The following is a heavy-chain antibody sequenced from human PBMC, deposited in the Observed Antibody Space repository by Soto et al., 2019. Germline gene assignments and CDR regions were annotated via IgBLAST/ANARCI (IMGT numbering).Heavy chain of an antibody. CDR3: ARGLYSGYYYFDY. CDR1: GFTVSSNY. V-gene: IGHV3-53*01. D-gene: IGHD5-12*01. J-gene: IGHJ4*02. Sequence: EVQLVESGGGLIQPGGSLRLSCAASGFTVSSNYMSWVRQAPGKGLEWVSVIYSGGSTYYADSVKGRFTISRDNSKNTLYLQMNSLRAEETAVYYCARGLYSGYYYFDYWGQGTLVTVSS. CDR2: IYSGGST.